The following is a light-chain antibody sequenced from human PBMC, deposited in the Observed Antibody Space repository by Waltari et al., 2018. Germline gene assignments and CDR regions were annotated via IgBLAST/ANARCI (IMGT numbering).Light chain of an antibody. Sequence: SYDLTQPLSVSVALGQTARITCGGNNIGGKNVHWYQQKPGQAPLLVIDRENNRPLRIPGRFSGSNAENPATLTISRAQAADEADYYCQVWDSSTAVFGGGTQLTVL. CDR2: REN. CDR1: NIGGKN. J-gene: IGLJ7*01. V-gene: IGLV3-9*01. CDR3: QVWDSSTAV.